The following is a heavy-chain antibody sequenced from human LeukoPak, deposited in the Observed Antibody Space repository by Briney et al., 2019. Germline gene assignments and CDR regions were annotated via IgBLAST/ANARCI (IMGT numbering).Heavy chain of an antibody. Sequence: GASVKVSCKASGYTFTSYYMHWVRQAPGQGLEWMGIINPSGGSTSYAQKFQGRVTMTRDMSTSTVYMELGSLRSEDTAVYYCARDPPRDYGDYVGPNWYFDLWGRGTLVTVSS. V-gene: IGHV1-46*01. CDR3: ARDPPRDYGDYVGPNWYFDL. J-gene: IGHJ2*01. CDR1: GYTFTSYY. CDR2: INPSGGST. D-gene: IGHD4-17*01.